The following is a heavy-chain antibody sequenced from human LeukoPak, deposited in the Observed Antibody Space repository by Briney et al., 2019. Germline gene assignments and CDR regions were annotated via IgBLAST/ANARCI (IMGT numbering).Heavy chain of an antibody. J-gene: IGHJ4*02. CDR3: AGDGDGYNFDY. Sequence: PSETLSLTCTVSGGSISSYYWSWIRQPPGKGLEWIGYIYYSGSTNYNPSLKSRVTISVDTSKNQFSLKLSSVTAADTAVYYCAGDGDGYNFDYWGQGTLVTVSS. CDR1: GGSISSYY. D-gene: IGHD5-24*01. CDR2: IYYSGST. V-gene: IGHV4-59*01.